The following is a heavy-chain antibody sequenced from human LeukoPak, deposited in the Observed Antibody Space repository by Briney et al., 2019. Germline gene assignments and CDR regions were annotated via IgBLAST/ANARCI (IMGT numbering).Heavy chain of an antibody. CDR3: ASTPTGYSSGWYGF. J-gene: IGHJ4*02. D-gene: IGHD6-19*01. CDR2: INHSGST. Sequence: SETLSLTCAVYGGSFSGYYWSWIRQPPGKGREWIGEINHSGSTNYHPSLKSRVTISVDTSKNQSSLKLSSVTAADTAVYYCASTPTGYSSGWYGFWGQKTLVTVS. CDR1: GGSFSGYY. V-gene: IGHV4-34*01.